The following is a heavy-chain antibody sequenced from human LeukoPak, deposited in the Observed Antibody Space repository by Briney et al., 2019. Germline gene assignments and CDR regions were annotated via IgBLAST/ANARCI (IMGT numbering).Heavy chain of an antibody. CDR2: ISYDGSNK. J-gene: IGHJ4*02. Sequence: PGGSLRLSCAASGFTFSSYAMHWVRQAPGKGLEWVAVISYDGSNKYYADSVKGRFTISRDNSKNTLYLQMNSLRAEDTAVYYCARDRVRGVTQTLDYWGQGTLVTVSS. D-gene: IGHD3-10*01. CDR3: ARDRVRGVTQTLDY. CDR1: GFTFSSYA. V-gene: IGHV3-30*04.